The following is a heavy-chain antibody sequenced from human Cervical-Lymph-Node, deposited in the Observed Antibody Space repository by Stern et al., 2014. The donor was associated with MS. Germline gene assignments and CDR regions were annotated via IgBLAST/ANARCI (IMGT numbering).Heavy chain of an antibody. CDR3: ARTRGYSNCYYNYGMDV. V-gene: IGHV2-26*01. CDR1: GFSLSNARMG. J-gene: IGHJ6*02. Sequence: QVTLKESGPVLVKPTETLTLTCTVSGFSLSNARMGVSWIRQPPGKALEWLAHLFSNDEKSYITSLQSRLTISKDTSKSQVVLNMTNMDPVDTATYYCARTRGYSNCYYNYGMDVWGQGTTVTVSS. CDR2: LFSNDEK. D-gene: IGHD5-18*01.